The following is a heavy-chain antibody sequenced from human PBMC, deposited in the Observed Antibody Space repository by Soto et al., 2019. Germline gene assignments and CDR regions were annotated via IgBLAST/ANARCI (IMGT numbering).Heavy chain of an antibody. D-gene: IGHD6-19*01. J-gene: IGHJ4*02. Sequence: QVQLVQSVAEVKKPGASVKVSCKASGYTFSSYDINWVRPATGQGLEWMGWLNPNSGDTGYAQKFQGRVTLTRNTSINTDYIELSSLTSDDTAVYYCATSGGGWYLYWGQGTMVTVSS. CDR2: LNPNSGDT. V-gene: IGHV1-8*01. CDR3: ATSGGGWYLY. CDR1: GYTFSSYD.